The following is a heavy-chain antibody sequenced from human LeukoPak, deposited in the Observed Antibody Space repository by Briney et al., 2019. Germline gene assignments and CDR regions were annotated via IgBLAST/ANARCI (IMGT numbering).Heavy chain of an antibody. V-gene: IGHV3-74*01. Sequence: GGSLRLSCAASGFTFSSYCMHWVRQAPGKGLVRVSRINSDGSSTSYADYVKGRFTISRDNSKNTLYLQMSSLRAEHTAMYYCAKHSHDGSAPYYEVQLDYWGQGTLVTVSS. D-gene: IGHD3-22*01. J-gene: IGHJ4*02. CDR2: INSDGSST. CDR3: AKHSHDGSAPYYEVQLDY. CDR1: GFTFSSYC.